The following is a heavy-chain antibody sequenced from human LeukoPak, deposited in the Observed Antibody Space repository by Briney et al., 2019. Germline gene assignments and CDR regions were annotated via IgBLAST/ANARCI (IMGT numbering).Heavy chain of an antibody. D-gene: IGHD2-21*02. J-gene: IGHJ3*02. CDR3: ARDLLKILAYCGGDCYSLGDAFDI. Sequence: GGSLRLSCAASGFTFSSYWMHWVRQAPGRGVVWVSRINSDGSSTSYADSVKGRFTISRDNAKNTLYLQITSLRAETTAVYYCARDLLKILAYCGGDCYSLGDAFDIWGQGTMVTVSS. CDR2: INSDGSST. V-gene: IGHV3-74*01. CDR1: GFTFSSYW.